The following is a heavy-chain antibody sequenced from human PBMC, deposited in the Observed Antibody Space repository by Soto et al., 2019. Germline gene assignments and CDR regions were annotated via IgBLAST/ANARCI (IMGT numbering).Heavy chain of an antibody. CDR1: GFTFSSYS. Sequence: GGSLRLSCAASGFTFSSYSMNWVRQAPGKGLEWVSYISSSSSTIYYADSVKGRFTISRDNAKNSLYLQMNSLRAEDTAVYYCAREMAVAGVDYWGQGTLVTVSS. D-gene: IGHD6-19*01. CDR3: AREMAVAGVDY. J-gene: IGHJ4*02. CDR2: ISSSSSTI. V-gene: IGHV3-48*01.